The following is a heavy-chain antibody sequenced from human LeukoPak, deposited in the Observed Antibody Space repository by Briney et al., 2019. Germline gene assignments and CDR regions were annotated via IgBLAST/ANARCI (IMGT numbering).Heavy chain of an antibody. CDR1: GVFISSGYH. J-gene: IGHJ4*02. V-gene: IGHV4-38-2*01. D-gene: IGHD5-24*01. Sequence: SETLSLTCAVEGVFISSGYHWGWIRQPPGKGLEWIGTVCHGVTYYDPSLKSRVSISADTSKNLFSLNLSSVTAADTAVYYCARGVARTREGYNSELDNWGQGTLVTVSS. CDR2: VCHGVT. CDR3: ARGVARTREGYNSELDN.